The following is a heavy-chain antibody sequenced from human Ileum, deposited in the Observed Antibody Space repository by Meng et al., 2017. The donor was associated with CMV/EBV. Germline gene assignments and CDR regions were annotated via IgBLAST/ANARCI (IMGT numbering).Heavy chain of an antibody. CDR3: AGESGVPNGMDV. D-gene: IGHD2-2*01. CDR2: IYGGGTT. Sequence: GGSLRLSCGAASGFSVSENYMNWVRQAPGKELEWVSVIYGGGTTHYADSVKGRFTISRDNSKNTLFLQMDSLRAEDTAVYYCAGESGVPNGMDVWDRGPA. J-gene: IGHJ6*02. CDR1: GFSVSENY. V-gene: IGHV3-53*01.